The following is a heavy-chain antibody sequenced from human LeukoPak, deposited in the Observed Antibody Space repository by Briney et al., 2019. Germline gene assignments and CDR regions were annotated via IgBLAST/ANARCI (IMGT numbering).Heavy chain of an antibody. Sequence: ASVKVSCKASGYTFTSYYMHWVRQAPGQGLERMGIINPSGGSTSYAQKFQGRGTMTRGTSTSTVYMELSSLRSEDTAVYYCARYRRDSSSQNWFDPWGQGTLVTVSS. D-gene: IGHD6-6*01. J-gene: IGHJ5*02. CDR3: ARYRRDSSSQNWFDP. CDR2: INPSGGST. CDR1: GYTFTSYY. V-gene: IGHV1-46*03.